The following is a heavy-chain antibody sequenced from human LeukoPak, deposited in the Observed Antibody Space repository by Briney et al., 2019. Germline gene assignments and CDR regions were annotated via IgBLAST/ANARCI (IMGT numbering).Heavy chain of an antibody. CDR3: ARLLGYCSSTSCLNWFDP. D-gene: IGHD2-2*01. CDR2: IYYSGST. J-gene: IGHJ5*02. V-gene: IGHV4-59*01. Sequence: SETLSLTCTVSGGPISSYYWSWIRQPPGKGLEWIGYIYYSGSTNYNPSLKSRVTISVDTSKNQFPLKLSSVTAADTAVYYCARLLGYCSSTSCLNWFDPWGQGTLVTVSS. CDR1: GGPISSYY.